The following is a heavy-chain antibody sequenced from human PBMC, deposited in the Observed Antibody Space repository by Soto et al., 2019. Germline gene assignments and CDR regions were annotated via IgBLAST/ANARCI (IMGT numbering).Heavy chain of an antibody. V-gene: IGHV3-7*03. Sequence: EVQLVESGGGLVQPGGSLRLSCAASGFTFSSYWMSWVRQAPGKGLEWVANIKQDGSEKYYVDSVKGRFTISRDNAKNSLYLQMNSLRAEDTAVYYCARDSRRYFDWEGIDYWGQGTLVIVSS. D-gene: IGHD3-9*01. J-gene: IGHJ4*02. CDR3: ARDSRRYFDWEGIDY. CDR1: GFTFSSYW. CDR2: IKQDGSEK.